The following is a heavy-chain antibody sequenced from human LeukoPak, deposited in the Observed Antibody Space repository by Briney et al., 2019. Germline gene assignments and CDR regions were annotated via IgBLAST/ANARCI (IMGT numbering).Heavy chain of an antibody. CDR3: PRAGGDHYGYSAYLDV. J-gene: IGHJ6*03. Sequence: GASVKVSCKASGYSFTTYDINWVRLAPGQGLEWMGWMNPHSGNTGYEEKVEDRVTMTRDIAISTAYMELVSLKSEATAVYYCPRAGGDHYGYSAYLDVWGKGTTVTVS. D-gene: IGHD5-18*01. CDR2: MNPHSGNT. V-gene: IGHV1-8*02. CDR1: GYSFTTYD.